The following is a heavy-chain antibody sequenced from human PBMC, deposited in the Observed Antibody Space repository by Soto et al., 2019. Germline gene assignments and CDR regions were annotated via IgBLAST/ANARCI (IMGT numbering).Heavy chain of an antibody. D-gene: IGHD3-16*01. CDR1: GFMFSSYG. J-gene: IGHJ4*02. V-gene: IGHV3-30*18. CDR2: ISSDGSDK. CDR3: ANWRGTSNFDY. Sequence: QVQLVESGGGVVQPGGSLRLSCAASGFMFSSYGMHWVRQAPGKGLEWVSAISSDGSDKFYLDSVEGRFTISRDNSKNTLYLQMNSLRAEDTAVYYCANWRGTSNFDYWGQGTLVTVSS.